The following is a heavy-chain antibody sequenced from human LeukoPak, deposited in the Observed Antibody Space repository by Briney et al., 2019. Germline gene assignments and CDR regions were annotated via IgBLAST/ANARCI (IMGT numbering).Heavy chain of an antibody. Sequence: QAGGSLRRSCAASGFTFSSYEMNWVRQAPGKGLEWVSYISSSGSTIYYADSVKGRFTISRDNAKNSLYLQMNSLRAEDTAVYYCARSSGIIDHFDYWGQGTLVTVSS. J-gene: IGHJ4*02. V-gene: IGHV3-48*03. CDR3: ARSSGIIDHFDY. CDR2: ISSSGSTI. D-gene: IGHD1-26*01. CDR1: GFTFSSYE.